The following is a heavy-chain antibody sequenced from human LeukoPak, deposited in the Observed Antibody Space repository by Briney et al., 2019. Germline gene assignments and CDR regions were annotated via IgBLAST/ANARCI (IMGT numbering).Heavy chain of an antibody. CDR2: FDPEDGET. J-gene: IGHJ3*02. D-gene: IGHD1-26*01. CDR3: ATGIVTPGAFDI. CDR1: GYTLTELS. Sequence: ASVKVSCKVSGYTLTELSMHWVRQAPGKGLEWMGGFDPEDGETIYAQKFQGRVTLTEDTSTDTAYMELSGLRSEDTAVYYCATGIVTPGAFDIWGQGTMVTVSS. V-gene: IGHV1-24*01.